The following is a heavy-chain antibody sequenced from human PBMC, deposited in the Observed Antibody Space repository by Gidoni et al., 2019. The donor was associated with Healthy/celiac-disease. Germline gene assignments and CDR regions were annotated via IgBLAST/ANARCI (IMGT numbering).Heavy chain of an antibody. D-gene: IGHD2-2*01. CDR2: IIPILGIA. CDR1: GGTFSSYA. CDR3: AGSDCSSTSCYPSAGYYYYGMDV. Sequence: QVQLVQSGAEVKKPGSSVKVSCKASGGTFSSYAISWVRQAPGQGLEWMGRIIPILGIANYAQKFQGRVTITADKSTSTAYMELSSLRSEDTAVYYCAGSDCSSTSCYPSAGYYYYGMDVWGQGTTVTVSS. J-gene: IGHJ6*02. V-gene: IGHV1-69*04.